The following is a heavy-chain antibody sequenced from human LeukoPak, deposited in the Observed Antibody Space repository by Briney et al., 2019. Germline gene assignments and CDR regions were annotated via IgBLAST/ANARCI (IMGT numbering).Heavy chain of an antibody. J-gene: IGHJ5*02. CDR2: INHSGST. V-gene: IGHV4-34*01. Sequence: SETLSLTCTVYGGSFSGYYWSWIRQPPGKGLEWIGEINHSGSTNYNPSLKSRVTISVDTSKNQFSLKLSSVTAADTAVYYCARRNWGGWFDPWGQGTLVTVSS. D-gene: IGHD3-16*01. CDR1: GGSFSGYY. CDR3: ARRNWGGWFDP.